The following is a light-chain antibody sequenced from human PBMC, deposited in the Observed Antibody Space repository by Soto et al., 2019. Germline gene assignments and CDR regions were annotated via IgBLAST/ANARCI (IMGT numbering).Light chain of an antibody. CDR3: QQHNSYPWT. CDR1: QSISSS. V-gene: IGKV1-5*03. Sequence: DIQMTQSPSTLSASVGDRVTITCRASQSISSSSAWYQQKPGKAHKLLIYKASSLESATPSRFSGSGSGTESTLTISSLQPDDFATYYCQQHNSYPWTFGQGTKVEIK. CDR2: KAS. J-gene: IGKJ1*01.